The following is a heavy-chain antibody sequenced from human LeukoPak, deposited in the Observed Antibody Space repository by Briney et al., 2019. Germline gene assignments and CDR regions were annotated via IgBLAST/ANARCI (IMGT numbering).Heavy chain of an antibody. CDR1: GFTFSSYN. Sequence: GGALRLSCAASGFTFSSYNMNWVRQAPGKGREWVSFISSSGSYMYYADSVRGRFTISRDNAKNSLYLQMNSLRAEDTAVYYCARDQFRRDGYSNYFDYWGQGTLVTVSS. V-gene: IGHV3-21*01. CDR2: ISSSGSYM. CDR3: ARDQFRRDGYSNYFDY. D-gene: IGHD5-24*01. J-gene: IGHJ4*02.